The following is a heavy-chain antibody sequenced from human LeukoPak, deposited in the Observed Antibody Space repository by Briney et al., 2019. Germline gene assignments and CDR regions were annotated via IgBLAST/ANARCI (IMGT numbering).Heavy chain of an antibody. D-gene: IGHD4-17*01. J-gene: IGHJ4*02. V-gene: IGHV2-5*01. CDR1: GFSLSTSGVG. CDR2: IYWNDDK. Sequence: SGPTLVNPTQTLPLTSTFSGFSLSTSGVGVGCIRQPPGKALEWLALIYWNDDKRYSPSLKSRLTITKDTSKHQVVLTMTNMDPVDTATYCCAHNDYCDFHFDYWGQGTLVTVSS. CDR3: AHNDYCDFHFDY.